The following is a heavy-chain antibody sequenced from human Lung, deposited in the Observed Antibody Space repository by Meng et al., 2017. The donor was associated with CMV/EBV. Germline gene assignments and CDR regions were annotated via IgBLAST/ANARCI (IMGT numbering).Heavy chain of an antibody. CDR2: ISGVDGST. Sequence: SCAASGFSFSSYAMTWVRQAPGTGLEWVSSISGVDGSTYYTDSGKGRFTISRDNSKNTLYLQINSLRAEDTAVYYCAKNYYDFWSGYFPPTNAMDAWXQGPTVTVSS. V-gene: IGHV3-23*01. CDR1: GFSFSSYA. CDR3: AKNYYDFWSGYFPPTNAMDA. D-gene: IGHD3-3*01. J-gene: IGHJ6*02.